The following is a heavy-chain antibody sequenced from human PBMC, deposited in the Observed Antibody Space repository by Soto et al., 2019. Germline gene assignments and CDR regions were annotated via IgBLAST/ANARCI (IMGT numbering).Heavy chain of an antibody. D-gene: IGHD3-10*01. J-gene: IGHJ6*02. V-gene: IGHV4-59*11. Sequence: SETLSLTCTVSGGSISSHYWSWIRQPPGKGLEWIGYIYYSGSTNYNPSLKSRVTISVDTSKNQFSLKLSSVTAADTAVYYCARVRGSHGMDVWGQGTTVTVSS. CDR1: GGSISSHY. CDR2: IYYSGST. CDR3: ARVRGSHGMDV.